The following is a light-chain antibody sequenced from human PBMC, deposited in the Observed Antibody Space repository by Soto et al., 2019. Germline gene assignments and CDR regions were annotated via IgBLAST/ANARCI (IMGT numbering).Light chain of an antibody. V-gene: IGKV3-11*01. J-gene: IGKJ3*01. Sequence: EIVLTQSPATLSLSPGERANLACRASQSVSSYLAWYQQKPGQAPRLLIYDASNRATGIPARFSGSGSGPDLALTISSLEPEDVAVCYCLQRSHWPLFTFGPGTKVDIK. CDR2: DAS. CDR3: LQRSHWPLFT. CDR1: QSVSSY.